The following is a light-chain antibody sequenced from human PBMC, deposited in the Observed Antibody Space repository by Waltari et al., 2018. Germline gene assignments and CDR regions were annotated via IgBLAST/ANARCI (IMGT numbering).Light chain of an antibody. V-gene: IGLV8-61*01. Sequence: QTVVTQEPSLSVSPRGPVTLTFALISGSVSDTSYASRYPQTPGQDSRTVVYKTNSRSSGVPDRCSGSILGNKAALTITGAQADDESDYYWLMYVGCGIWVFGGGTKLTVL. CDR1: SGSVSDTSY. J-gene: IGLJ3*02. CDR3: LMYVGCGIWV. CDR2: KTN.